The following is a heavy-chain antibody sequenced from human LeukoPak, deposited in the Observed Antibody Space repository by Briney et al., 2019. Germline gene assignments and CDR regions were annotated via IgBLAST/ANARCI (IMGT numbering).Heavy chain of an antibody. D-gene: IGHD3-3*01. CDR2: MNPNSGNT. CDR1: GYTFTSYD. V-gene: IGHV1-8*03. Sequence: GASVKVSCKASGYTFTSYDINWVRQATGQGLEWMGWMNPNSGNTGYAQKFQGRVTITGNTSISTAYMELSSLRSEDTAVYYCARRWTTIFGVVDRLWFDPWGQGTLVTVSS. CDR3: ARRWTTIFGVVDRLWFDP. J-gene: IGHJ5*02.